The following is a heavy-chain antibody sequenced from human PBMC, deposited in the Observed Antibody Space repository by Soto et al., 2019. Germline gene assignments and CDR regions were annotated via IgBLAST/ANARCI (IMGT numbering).Heavy chain of an antibody. Sequence: SETLSLTCTVSGGSIISSSYYWVWIRQPPGKGLEWIGSIYYSGSTYYNPSLKSRVTISVDTSKNQFSLKLSSVTAADTAVYYCARLHRKYDFWSGYYTGDWFDPWGQGTLVTVSS. CDR1: GGSIISSSYY. CDR2: IYYSGST. V-gene: IGHV4-39*01. CDR3: ARLHRKYDFWSGYYTGDWFDP. J-gene: IGHJ5*02. D-gene: IGHD3-3*01.